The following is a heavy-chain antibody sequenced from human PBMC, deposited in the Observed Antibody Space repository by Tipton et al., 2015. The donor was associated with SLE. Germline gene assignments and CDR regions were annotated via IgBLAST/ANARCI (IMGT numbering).Heavy chain of an antibody. Sequence: QLVQSGAEVKKPGSSVKVSCKASGDTLSKNAITWVRQAPGQGLEWMGGIMASHDVAHYAQKFQGRLTITTDESTATAYMELNSPRSEDTAVYYCARGMSDDYGDPQFDYWGQGTLVTVSS. CDR1: GDTLSKNA. CDR2: IMASHDVA. D-gene: IGHD4-17*01. V-gene: IGHV1-69*05. J-gene: IGHJ4*02. CDR3: ARGMSDDYGDPQFDY.